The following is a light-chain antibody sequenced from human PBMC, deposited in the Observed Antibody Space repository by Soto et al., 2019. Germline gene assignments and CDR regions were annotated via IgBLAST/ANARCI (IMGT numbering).Light chain of an antibody. V-gene: IGKV3-20*01. CDR1: QSVSSSY. CDR2: GAS. Sequence: EIVLTQSPGTLSLSPGERATLSCRASQSVSSSYLAWYQQKPGQAPRLLIYGASSRATGIPDRFSGSGSGTDFTLTISRLEPEDFAVHYCQQYGSSPWTFGQGTKVAIK. CDR3: QQYGSSPWT. J-gene: IGKJ1*01.